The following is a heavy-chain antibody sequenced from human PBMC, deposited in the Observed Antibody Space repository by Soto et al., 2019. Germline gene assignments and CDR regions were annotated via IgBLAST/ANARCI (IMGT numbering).Heavy chain of an antibody. V-gene: IGHV1-8*01. CDR2: MNPNSGNT. J-gene: IGHJ5*02. CDR3: ARGEVAYCSGGSCLPWFDP. D-gene: IGHD2-15*01. Sequence: GASVKVSGKASGYTFTSYGINWVRQATGQGLEWMGWMNPNSGNTGYAQKFQGRVTMTRNTSISTAYMELSSLRSEDTAVYYCARGEVAYCSGGSCLPWFDPWGQGTLVTVSS. CDR1: GYTFTSYG.